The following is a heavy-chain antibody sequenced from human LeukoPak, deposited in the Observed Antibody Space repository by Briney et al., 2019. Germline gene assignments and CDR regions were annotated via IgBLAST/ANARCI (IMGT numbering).Heavy chain of an antibody. CDR1: GDSISSYY. V-gene: IGHV4-4*07. Sequence: PSETLSLTYTVSGDSISSYYWSWIRQPAGKGLEWRGRIYSSGSTDYNPSLKSRVTMSVDKSKNKVSLRLSSVTAADTAVYYCARGQWLYRVGPFDIWGQGTLATVSS. D-gene: IGHD2-15*01. CDR2: IYSSGST. CDR3: ARGQWLYRVGPFDI. J-gene: IGHJ3*02.